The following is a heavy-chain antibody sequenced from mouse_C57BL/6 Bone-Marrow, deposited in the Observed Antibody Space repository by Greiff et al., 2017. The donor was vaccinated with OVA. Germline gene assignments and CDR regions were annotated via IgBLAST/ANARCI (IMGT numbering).Heavy chain of an antibody. J-gene: IGHJ2*01. CDR1: GFTFSSYG. Sequence: EVQLVESGGDLVKPGGSLKLSCAASGFTFSSYGMSWVRQTPDKRLEWVATISSGGSYTYYPASVKGRFTISRDNAKNTLYLQMSSLKSEDTAMYYCARVSRILGYFDYWGKGTTLTVSS. CDR3: ARVSRILGYFDY. CDR2: ISSGGSYT. V-gene: IGHV5-6*01.